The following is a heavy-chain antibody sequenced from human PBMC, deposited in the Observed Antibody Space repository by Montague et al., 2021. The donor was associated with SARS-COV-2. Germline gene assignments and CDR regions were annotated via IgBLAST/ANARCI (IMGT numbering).Heavy chain of an antibody. Sequence: SLRLSCAASGFTFNFYAMSWVRQAPGKGLEWVSAICGSGGITYYADSMQGRLTISRDNSKNTLFLQMNSLRAEDTAVYYCAKGGVVVVAATDLDYWGQGTLVTVSS. CDR2: ICGSGGIT. CDR3: AKGGVVVVAATDLDY. CDR1: GFTFNFYA. J-gene: IGHJ4*02. D-gene: IGHD2-15*01. V-gene: IGHV3-23*01.